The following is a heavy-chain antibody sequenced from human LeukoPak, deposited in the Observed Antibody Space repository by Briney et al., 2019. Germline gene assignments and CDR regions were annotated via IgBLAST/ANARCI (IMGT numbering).Heavy chain of an antibody. CDR2: ISGNGGST. Sequence: GGSLRLSCAASGFTFSSYAMSWVRQAPGKGLEWVSAISGNGGSTYYADSVKGRFTISRDNSKNTLYLQMNSLRAEDTAVYHCAKGEVRAAAGTGFDYWGQGTLVTVSS. CDR3: AKGEVRAAAGTGFDY. D-gene: IGHD6-13*01. CDR1: GFTFSSYA. V-gene: IGHV3-23*01. J-gene: IGHJ4*02.